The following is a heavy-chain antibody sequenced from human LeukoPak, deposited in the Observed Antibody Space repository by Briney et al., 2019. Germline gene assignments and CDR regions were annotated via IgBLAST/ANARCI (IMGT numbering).Heavy chain of an antibody. CDR3: ASCRWSSSWYFDY. J-gene: IGHJ4*02. CDR1: GFTLSRYW. Sequence: PGGSLRLSCAASGFTLSRYWMTWVRQAPGKGLEWVANIKQDGSEKYYVDSVKGRFTISRDNAKNSLYLQINSLRAEDTAVYYCASCRWSSSWYFDYWGQGTLVTVSS. V-gene: IGHV3-7*01. CDR2: IKQDGSEK. D-gene: IGHD6-13*01.